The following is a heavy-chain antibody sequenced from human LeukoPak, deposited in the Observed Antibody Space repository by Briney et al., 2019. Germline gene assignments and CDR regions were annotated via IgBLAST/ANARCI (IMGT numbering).Heavy chain of an antibody. CDR1: GGSFSGYY. D-gene: IGHD6-19*01. V-gene: IGHV4-34*01. CDR3: ARAPYSSGWYYFDY. Sequence: SETLSLTCAVYGGSFSGYYWSWIRQPPGKGLEWIGEINHSGSTNYNPSLKSRVTISVDTSKEQFSLKVRSMTAADTAVYYCARAPYSSGWYYFDYWGQGTLVTVSS. CDR2: INHSGST. J-gene: IGHJ4*02.